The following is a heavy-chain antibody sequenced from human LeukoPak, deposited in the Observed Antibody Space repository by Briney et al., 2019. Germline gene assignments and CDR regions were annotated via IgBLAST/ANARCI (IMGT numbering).Heavy chain of an antibody. V-gene: IGHV4-34*01. J-gene: IGHJ6*03. D-gene: IGHD4-17*01. CDR3: ARTRTTVTTPYNYYYYYMDV. CDR1: GGSFSGYY. CDR2: INHSGST. Sequence: SETLSLTCAVYGGSFSGYYWSWIRQPPGKGLEWIGEINHSGSTNYNPSLKSRVTISVDTSKNQFSLKLSSVTAADTAVYYCARTRTTVTTPYNYYYYYMDVWGKGTTVTVSS.